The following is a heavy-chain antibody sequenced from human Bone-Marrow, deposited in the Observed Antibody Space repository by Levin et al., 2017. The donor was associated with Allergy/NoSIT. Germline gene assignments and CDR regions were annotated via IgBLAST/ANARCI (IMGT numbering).Heavy chain of an antibody. V-gene: IGHV1-18*01. D-gene: IGHD1-14*01. CDR3: ARAGAAITAFFDY. Sequence: GESLKISCKASGYTFSDYGNTWVRQAPGQGLEWMGWNGSYNGNTNYAQKVQGRVTMTTDTSTRTAYMELRSLRADDTAVYFCARAGAAITAFFDYWGQGTLVTVSS. CDR2: NGSYNGNT. CDR1: GYTFSDYG. J-gene: IGHJ4*02.